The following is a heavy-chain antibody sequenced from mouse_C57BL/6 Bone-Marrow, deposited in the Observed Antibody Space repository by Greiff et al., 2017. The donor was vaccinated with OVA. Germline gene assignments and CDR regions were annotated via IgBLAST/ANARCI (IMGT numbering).Heavy chain of an antibody. D-gene: IGHD2-4*01. CDR1: GYTFTSYW. V-gene: IGHV1-55*01. CDR3: ANYDYDSLAWFAY. J-gene: IGHJ3*01. Sequence: VQLQQPGAELVKPGASVKMSCKASGYTFTSYWITWVKQRPGQGLEWIGDIYPGSGSTNYNEKFKSKATLTVDTSSSTAYMRLSSLTSEDSAVYYCANYDYDSLAWFAYWGQGALVTVSA. CDR2: IYPGSGST.